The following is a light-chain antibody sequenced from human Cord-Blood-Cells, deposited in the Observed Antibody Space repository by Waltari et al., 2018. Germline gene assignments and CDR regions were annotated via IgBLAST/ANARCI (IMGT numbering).Light chain of an antibody. J-gene: IGLJ3*02. CDR1: SSDVGGYNY. CDR2: DVS. V-gene: IGLV2-14*01. Sequence: QSALTQPASVSGSPGQSITISCTGTSSDVGGYNYVSWYQQHPGKAPKLMIYDVSNRPSVVSNRFSAAKSGNTASLTISGLQAEDEADYYCSSYTSSSTWVFGGGTKLTVL. CDR3: SSYTSSSTWV.